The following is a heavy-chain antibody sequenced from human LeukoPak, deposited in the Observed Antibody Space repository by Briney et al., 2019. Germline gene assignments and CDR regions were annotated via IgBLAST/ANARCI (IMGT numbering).Heavy chain of an antibody. J-gene: IGHJ4*02. CDR2: INHSGST. D-gene: IGHD2-2*01. Sequence: TETLSLTCAVYGGSFSGYYWSWIRQPPGKGLEWIGEINHSGSTNYNPSLKSRVTISVDTSKNQFSLELSSVTAADTAVYYCARGPLLFCSSTSCYPRNDYWGQGTLVTVSS. CDR1: GGSFSGYY. V-gene: IGHV4-34*01. CDR3: ARGPLLFCSSTSCYPRNDY.